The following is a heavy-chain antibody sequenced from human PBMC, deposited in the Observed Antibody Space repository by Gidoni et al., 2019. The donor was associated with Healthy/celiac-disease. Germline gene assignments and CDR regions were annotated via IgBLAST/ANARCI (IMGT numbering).Heavy chain of an antibody. D-gene: IGHD3-3*01. CDR2: INHSGST. V-gene: IGHV4-34*01. J-gene: IGHJ4*02. CDR3: ARGRFTYYDFWSGYYRSWFDY. CDR1: GGSFSGYY. Sequence: QVQLQQWGAGLLKPSETLSLTCAVYGGSFSGYYWSWIRQPPGKGLEWIGEINHSGSTNYNPSLKSRVTISVDTSKNQFSLKLSSVTAADTAVYYCARGRFTYYDFWSGYYRSWFDYWGQGTLVTVSS.